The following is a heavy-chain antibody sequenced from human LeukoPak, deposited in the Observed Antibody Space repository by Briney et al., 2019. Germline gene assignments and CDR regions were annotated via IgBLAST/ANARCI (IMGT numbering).Heavy chain of an antibody. Sequence: PSETLSLTCAVYGGSFSDNFWSWIRQPPGKGLEWIGEINHSGSTNYNPSLETLLTISVDTSKNQFSLKLSSVTAADTAVYYCARAASSVDYSGSYSPFDYWGQGTLVTVSS. CDR3: ARAASSVDYSGSYSPFDY. CDR1: GGSFSDNF. J-gene: IGHJ4*02. V-gene: IGHV4-34*01. D-gene: IGHD1-26*01. CDR2: INHSGST.